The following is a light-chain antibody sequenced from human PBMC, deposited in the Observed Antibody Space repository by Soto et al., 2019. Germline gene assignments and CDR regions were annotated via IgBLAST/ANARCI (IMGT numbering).Light chain of an antibody. J-gene: IGKJ2*01. Sequence: EIVMTQSPATLSVSPGERATLSCRASQSVSRNLAWYQQKPGQAPRLLIFGASTRATGIPARFSGSGSGTEFTLTISSLQSEDFAVYYCHHYSNWPPYTFGQGTKLEI. CDR2: GAS. V-gene: IGKV3-15*01. CDR1: QSVSRN. CDR3: HHYSNWPPYT.